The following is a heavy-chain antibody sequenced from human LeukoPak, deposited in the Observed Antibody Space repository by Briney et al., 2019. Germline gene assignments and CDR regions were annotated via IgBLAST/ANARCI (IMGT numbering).Heavy chain of an antibody. CDR1: TSR. Sequence: ASVKVSCKATSRISWVRQAPGQGLEWMGWIGTYGGDTYYAQKFQGRITVTTDTSTSTVYMELRNLRSDDTAVYYCAKSHSVAQRGYFDYWGQGTLVTVSA. V-gene: IGHV1-18*01. CDR2: IGTYGGDT. D-gene: IGHD4-23*01. J-gene: IGHJ4*02. CDR3: AKSHSVAQRGYFDY.